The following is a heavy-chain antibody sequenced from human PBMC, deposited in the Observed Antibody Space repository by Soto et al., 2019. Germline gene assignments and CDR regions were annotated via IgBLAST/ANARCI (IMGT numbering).Heavy chain of an antibody. D-gene: IGHD6-19*01. CDR1: GGTFSSYA. J-gene: IGHJ6*02. Sequence: QVPLVQSGAEVKKPGSSVKVSCKASGGTFSSYAISWVRQAPGQGLEWMGGIIPIFGTANYAQKFQGRVTITADESTSTAYVELSSLRSEDTAVYYCARKALAVGGLSYYGMDVWGPGTTVTVSS. V-gene: IGHV1-69*01. CDR3: ARKALAVGGLSYYGMDV. CDR2: IIPIFGTA.